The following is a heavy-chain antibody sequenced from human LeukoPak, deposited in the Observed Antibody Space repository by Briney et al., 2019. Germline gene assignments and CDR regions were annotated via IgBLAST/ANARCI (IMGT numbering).Heavy chain of an antibody. V-gene: IGHV3-48*01. CDR1: GFTLSRYS. D-gene: IGHD3-9*01. CDR3: ARGPAPLRYSTRHYMVV. Sequence: GGSLRLPCAVSGFTLSRYSTNWVRQAPGKGLEWVSYISSSSRTIYYADSVKGRFTISRDDAKNSLYLQMNSLRAEDTAVYYCARGPAPLRYSTRHYMVVWGKGTTVTVSS. CDR2: ISSSSRTI. J-gene: IGHJ6*03.